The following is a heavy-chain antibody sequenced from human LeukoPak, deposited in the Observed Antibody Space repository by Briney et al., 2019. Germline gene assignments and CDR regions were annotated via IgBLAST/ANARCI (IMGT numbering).Heavy chain of an antibody. Sequence: PGGSLRLSCAASGFSFSDFSMHWVRQAPGKGLEWVSYITSSSKTIYYSDSVRGRFTISRDNAKNSLFLQMSSLRDEDKAVYYCAMKYSGSGDYFFDYWGQGTLVTVSS. J-gene: IGHJ4*02. CDR1: GFSFSDFS. V-gene: IGHV3-48*02. CDR2: ITSSSKTI. D-gene: IGHD3-10*01. CDR3: AMKYSGSGDYFFDY.